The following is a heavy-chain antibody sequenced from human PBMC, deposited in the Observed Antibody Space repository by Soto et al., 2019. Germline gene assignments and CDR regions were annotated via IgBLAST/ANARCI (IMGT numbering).Heavy chain of an antibody. CDR3: AKGSDYFDWFFN. V-gene: IGHV3-23*01. D-gene: IGHD3-22*01. CDR2: ISGSAGST. Sequence: PGGSLRLSCAASGFTFSSYAMSWVRQAPGKGLEWVSAISGSAGSTFYADSVKGRFTISRDNSKNTLYLQMNGLRAEDTAVYFCAKGSDYFDWFFNWGRGTLVTVSS. J-gene: IGHJ4*02. CDR1: GFTFSSYA.